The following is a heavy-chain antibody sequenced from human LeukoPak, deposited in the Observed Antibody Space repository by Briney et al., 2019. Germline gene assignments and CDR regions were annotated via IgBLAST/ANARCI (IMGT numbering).Heavy chain of an antibody. CDR1: GFTFDDYA. CDR2: ISWNSGSI. J-gene: IGHJ4*02. CDR3: AKDGKRWLQLIDY. Sequence: PGGSLRLSCAASGFTFDDYAMHWVRQAPGKGLEWVSGISWNSGSIGYADSVKGRFTISRDNAKNSLYLQMNSLRAEDTALYYCAKDGKRWLQLIDYWGQGTLVTVSS. V-gene: IGHV3-9*01. D-gene: IGHD5-24*01.